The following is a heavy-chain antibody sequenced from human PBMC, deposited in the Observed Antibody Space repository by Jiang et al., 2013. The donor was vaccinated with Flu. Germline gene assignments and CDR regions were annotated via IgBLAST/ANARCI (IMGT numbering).Heavy chain of an antibody. CDR2: IYPGDSDT. D-gene: IGHD2-15*01. Sequence: GKGLEWMGIIYPGDSDTRYSPSFQGQVTISADKSSSTAYVQWRTLKASDTAIYYCARQTGAYCSGSRCFDYYYYSLDVWGQGTTVTVSS. V-gene: IGHV5-51*01. CDR3: ARQTGAYCSGSRCFDYYYYSLDV. J-gene: IGHJ6*02.